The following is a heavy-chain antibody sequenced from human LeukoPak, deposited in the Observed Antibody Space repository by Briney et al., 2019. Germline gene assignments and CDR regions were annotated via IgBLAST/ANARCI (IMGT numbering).Heavy chain of an antibody. V-gene: IGHV1-2*02. J-gene: IGHJ3*02. Sequence: ASVKVSCKASGYTFTGYYMHWVRQAPGQGLEWMGWINPNSGGTNYAQKFQGRVTMTRDTSISTAYMELSRLRSDDTAVYYCARLQRMKWELLLGSAFDIWGQGTMVTVSS. D-gene: IGHD1-26*01. CDR3: ARLQRMKWELLLGSAFDI. CDR2: INPNSGGT. CDR1: GYTFTGYY.